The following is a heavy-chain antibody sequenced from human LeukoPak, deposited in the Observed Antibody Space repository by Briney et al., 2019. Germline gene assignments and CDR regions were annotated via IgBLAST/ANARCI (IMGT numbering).Heavy chain of an antibody. Sequence: PGGSLRLSCAASGFTFSSYWMSWVRQAPGKGLEWVANIKQDGSEKYYVDSVKGRFTISRDNAKNSLYLQMNSLRAEDTAVYYCASSSYYYDSGSYSPLYYFDYWGQGTLVTVSS. V-gene: IGHV3-7*05. CDR3: ASSSYYYDSGSYSPLYYFDY. CDR1: GFTFSSYW. D-gene: IGHD3-10*01. J-gene: IGHJ4*02. CDR2: IKQDGSEK.